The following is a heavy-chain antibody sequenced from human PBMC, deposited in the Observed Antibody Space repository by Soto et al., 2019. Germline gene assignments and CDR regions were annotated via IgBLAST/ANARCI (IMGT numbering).Heavy chain of an antibody. CDR3: ARGLTMGQLPSHFDH. CDR2: VHSSGIT. J-gene: IGHJ5*02. V-gene: IGHV4-61*01. CDR1: GGSVSNDNFY. D-gene: IGHD3-16*01. Sequence: SETLSLTCTVSGGSVSNDNFYWSWIRQPPGKGLEWIGCVHSSGITNYNPSLKRRVTISVDTSRNQFSLRLSSVTAADTAVYYCARGLTMGQLPSHFDHWGQGTLVTVSS.